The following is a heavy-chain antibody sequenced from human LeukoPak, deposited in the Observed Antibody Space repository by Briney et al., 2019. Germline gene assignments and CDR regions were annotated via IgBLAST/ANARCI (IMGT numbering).Heavy chain of an antibody. CDR3: ARVGGNYYDSSGYYVLAYYFDY. J-gene: IGHJ4*02. Sequence: SVKVSCKASGGTFSSYAISWVRQAPGQGLEWMGGIIPIFGTANYAQKFQGRVTITADESTSTAYMELSSLRSEDTAVYYCARVGGNYYDSSGYYVLAYYFDYWGQGTLVTVSS. D-gene: IGHD3-22*01. CDR1: GGTFSSYA. V-gene: IGHV1-69*13. CDR2: IIPIFGTA.